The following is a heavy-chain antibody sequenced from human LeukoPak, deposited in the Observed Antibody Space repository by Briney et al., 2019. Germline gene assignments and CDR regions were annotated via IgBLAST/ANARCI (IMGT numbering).Heavy chain of an antibody. CDR2: IIPIFGTA. CDR1: GYTFTTYG. CDR3: ASSVGFQASPYYFDY. Sequence: PGASVKVSCKASGYTFTTYGISWVRQAPGQGLEWMGGIIPIFGTANYAQKFQGRVTITADESTSTAYMELSSLRSEDTAVYYCASSVGFQASPYYFDYWGQGTLVTVSS. D-gene: IGHD5/OR15-5a*01. V-gene: IGHV1-69*13. J-gene: IGHJ4*02.